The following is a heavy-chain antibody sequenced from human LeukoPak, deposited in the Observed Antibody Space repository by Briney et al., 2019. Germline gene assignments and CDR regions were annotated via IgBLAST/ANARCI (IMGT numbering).Heavy chain of an antibody. CDR2: ISDSGGST. CDR3: ARETAAAAIDY. CDR1: GFSFSTYA. J-gene: IGHJ4*02. Sequence: GGSLRLSCAASGFSFSTYALSWVRQAPGKGLHWVSKISDSGGSTYYADSVKGRFTISRDNSRNTLYLQMNSLSVEDTAINYCARETAAAAIDYWGQGNLVTVSS. D-gene: IGHD2-2*01. V-gene: IGHV3-23*01.